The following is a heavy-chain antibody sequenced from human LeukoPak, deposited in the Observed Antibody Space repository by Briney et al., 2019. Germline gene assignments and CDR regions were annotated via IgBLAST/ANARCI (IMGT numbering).Heavy chain of an antibody. Sequence: PGGSLRLSCAASGFTFSSYGMHWVRQAPGKGLEWVAVIWYDGSNKYYADSVKGRFTISRDNSKNTLYLQMNSPRAEDTAVYYCARERTYCSGGSCYSWFDPWGQGTLVTVSS. CDR1: GFTFSSYG. D-gene: IGHD2-15*01. V-gene: IGHV3-33*01. CDR3: ARERTYCSGGSCYSWFDP. CDR2: IWYDGSNK. J-gene: IGHJ5*02.